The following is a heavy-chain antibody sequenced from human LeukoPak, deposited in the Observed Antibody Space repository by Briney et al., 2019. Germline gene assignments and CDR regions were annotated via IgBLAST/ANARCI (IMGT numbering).Heavy chain of an antibody. V-gene: IGHV4-34*01. D-gene: IGHD3-22*01. J-gene: IGHJ4*02. CDR2: INHSGST. Sequence: TTSETLSLTCAVYGGSFSGYYWSWIRQPPGKGLEWIGEINHSGSTNYNPSLKSRVTISVDTSKNQFSLKLSSVTAADTAVYYCARRSKDSSGYYYFDYWGQGTLVTVSS. CDR3: ARRSKDSSGYYYFDY. CDR1: GGSFSGYY.